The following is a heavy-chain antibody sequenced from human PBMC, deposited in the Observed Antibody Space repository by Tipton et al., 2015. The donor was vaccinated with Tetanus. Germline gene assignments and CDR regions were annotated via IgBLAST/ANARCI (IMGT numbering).Heavy chain of an antibody. J-gene: IGHJ6*02. CDR2: IYYSGST. CDR3: ARDGGFGSGSFMDYYYYGMDV. D-gene: IGHD1-26*01. Sequence: TLSLTCTVSGGSISSSSYYWGWIRQPPGKGLEWIGSIYYSGSTYYNPSLKSRVTISVDTSKNQFSLKLSSVTAADTAVYYCARDGGFGSGSFMDYYYYGMDVWGQGTTVTVSS. CDR1: GGSISSSSYY. V-gene: IGHV4-39*07.